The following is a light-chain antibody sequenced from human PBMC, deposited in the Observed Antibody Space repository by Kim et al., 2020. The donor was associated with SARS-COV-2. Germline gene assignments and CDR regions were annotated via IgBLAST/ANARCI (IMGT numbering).Light chain of an antibody. CDR1: QSVSTS. J-gene: IGKJ1*01. CDR3: QQYNNWPPT. Sequence: VSPGERATLSCRTSQSVSTSLAWYQQNPGQAPRLLIYGASTRATGVPASFSGSGSGTEFTLTISNLQSGDFAVYYCQQYNNWPPTFGQGTKVDIK. V-gene: IGKV3-15*01. CDR2: GAS.